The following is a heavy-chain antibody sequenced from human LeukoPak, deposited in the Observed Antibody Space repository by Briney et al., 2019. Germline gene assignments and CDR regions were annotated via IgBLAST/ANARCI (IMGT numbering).Heavy chain of an antibody. J-gene: IGHJ3*02. V-gene: IGHV3-23*01. CDR1: GFTFSSYA. Sequence: PGGSLRLSCAASGFTFSSYAMSWVRQAPGKGLEWVSAISGSGGSTYYADSVKGRFTISRDNSKNTLYLQMNSLRAEDTAVYYCARGVVVVVIATDAFDIWGQGTMVTVSS. D-gene: IGHD2-21*01. CDR3: ARGVVVVVIATDAFDI. CDR2: ISGSGGST.